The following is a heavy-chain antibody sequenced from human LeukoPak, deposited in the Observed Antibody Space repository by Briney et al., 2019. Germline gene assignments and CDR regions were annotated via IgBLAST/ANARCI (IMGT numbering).Heavy chain of an antibody. CDR3: ARHVLRFLEWLSPFDY. Sequence: SGTLSLTCTVSGGSISSSSYYWGWIRQPPGKGLEWIGSIYYSGSTYYNPSLKSRVTISVDTSKNQFSLKLSSVTAADTAVYYCARHVLRFLEWLSPFDYWGQGTLVTVSS. D-gene: IGHD3-3*01. J-gene: IGHJ4*02. CDR1: GGSISSSSYY. CDR2: IYYSGST. V-gene: IGHV4-39*01.